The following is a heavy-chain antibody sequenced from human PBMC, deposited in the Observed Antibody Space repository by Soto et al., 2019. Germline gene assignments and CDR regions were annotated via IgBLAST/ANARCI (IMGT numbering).Heavy chain of an antibody. CDR1: GGSFSGYY. J-gene: IGHJ4*02. V-gene: IGHV4-34*01. Sequence: SETLSLTCAVYGGSFSGYYWSWIRQPPGKGLEWIGEINHSGSTNYNPSLKSRVTISVDTSKNQFSLKLSSVTAADTAVYYCARGNIVATTTFDYWGQGTLVTVSS. D-gene: IGHD5-12*01. CDR3: ARGNIVATTTFDY. CDR2: INHSGST.